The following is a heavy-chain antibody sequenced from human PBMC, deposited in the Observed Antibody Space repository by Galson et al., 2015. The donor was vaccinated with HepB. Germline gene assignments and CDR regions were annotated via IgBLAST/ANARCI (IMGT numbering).Heavy chain of an antibody. V-gene: IGHV1-18*04. CDR2: INPYNGNT. J-gene: IGHJ1*01. CDR3: ARGPWFGELTGILVLQH. Sequence: SVKVSCKASGYTFTSYGISYVRQAPGQGLEWVGWINPYNGNTNYAQKFQGRITMTTDTSTSTAYMELRSLRSVDTAVYYCARGPWFGELTGILVLQHWGQGTLVTVSS. D-gene: IGHD3-10*01. CDR1: GYTFTSYG.